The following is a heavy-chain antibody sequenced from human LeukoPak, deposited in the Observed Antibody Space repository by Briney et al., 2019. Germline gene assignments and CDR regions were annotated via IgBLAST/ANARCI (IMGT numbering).Heavy chain of an antibody. Sequence: ASVKVSCKASGYTFTSYDINWVRQATGQGLEWMGWINPNSGGTNYAQKFQGRVTMTRDTSISTAYMELSRLRSDDTAVYYCAVAGIYCSSTSCLWDYWGQGTLVTVSS. CDR1: GYTFTSYD. J-gene: IGHJ4*02. V-gene: IGHV1-2*02. D-gene: IGHD2-2*01. CDR2: INPNSGGT. CDR3: AVAGIYCSSTSCLWDY.